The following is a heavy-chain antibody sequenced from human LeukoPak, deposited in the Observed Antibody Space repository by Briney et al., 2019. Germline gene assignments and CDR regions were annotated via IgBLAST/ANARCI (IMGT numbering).Heavy chain of an antibody. CDR2: IIPLFGTT. V-gene: IGHV1-69*06. CDR3: AREPYYYFYYMDV. J-gene: IGHJ6*03. CDR1: GGSFSTYV. Sequence: GASVKVSCKASGGSFSTYVINWVRQAPGQGLEWMGGIIPLFGTTNYARNFQGRVTITADKFTNTAYMELSSLRSEDTAVYYCAREPYYYFYYMDVWGKGTAVTVSS.